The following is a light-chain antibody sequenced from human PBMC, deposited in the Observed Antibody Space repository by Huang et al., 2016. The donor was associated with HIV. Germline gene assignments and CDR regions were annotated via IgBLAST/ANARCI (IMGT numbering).Light chain of an antibody. J-gene: IGKJ4*01. CDR2: GAS. CDR1: QDITNY. V-gene: IGKV1-33*01. Sequence: DIQMTQSPSSLSASVGDRVTITCQASQDITNYLNWYQQIPGKAPKLLIYGASILQPGVPSRFSGRGSGTHFTFTITSLQPEDIATHYCQQYDNLPRTFGGGTKV. CDR3: QQYDNLPRT.